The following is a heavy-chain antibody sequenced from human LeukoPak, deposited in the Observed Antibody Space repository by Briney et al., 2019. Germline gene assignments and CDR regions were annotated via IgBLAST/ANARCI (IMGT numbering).Heavy chain of an antibody. V-gene: IGHV3-15*01. CDR1: GFTFSNAW. D-gene: IGHD3-22*01. Sequence: GGSLRLSCAASGFTFSNAWMSWVRQAPGKGLEWVGRIKSKTDGGTTDYAAPVKGRFTISRDDSKNTLYLQMNSLKTEDTAVYYCTTTYYYDSSGYYYFDYWGQGTLVTVFS. CDR2: IKSKTDGGTT. J-gene: IGHJ4*02. CDR3: TTTYYYDSSGYYYFDY.